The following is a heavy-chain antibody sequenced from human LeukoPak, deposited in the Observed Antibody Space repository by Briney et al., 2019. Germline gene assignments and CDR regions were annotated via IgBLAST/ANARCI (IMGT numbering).Heavy chain of an antibody. CDR2: ISGSGGST. Sequence: GGSLRLSCAASGFTFSSYAMSWVRQAPGKGLEWVSAISGSGGSTYYADSVKGRFTISRDNSKNTLYLQMNSLRAEDTAVYYCAKLRIKMSTLRSAYYFDYWGQGTLVTVSS. J-gene: IGHJ4*02. D-gene: IGHD3-16*01. V-gene: IGHV3-23*01. CDR1: GFTFSSYA. CDR3: AKLRIKMSTLRSAYYFDY.